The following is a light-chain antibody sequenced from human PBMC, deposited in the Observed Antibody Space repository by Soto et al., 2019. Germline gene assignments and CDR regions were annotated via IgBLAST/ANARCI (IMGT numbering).Light chain of an antibody. V-gene: IGKV1-5*01. J-gene: IGKJ1*01. CDR1: QSVSRW. CDR3: QQFNSKVWT. CDR2: EAS. Sequence: DIQMTQSPSTLSASVGDTVTITCRASQSVSRWLNWYQQKPGKAPRLLIYEASNLESGVPMRFSGSGSGTEFVLPITSLQPADSATYYCQQFNSKVWTFGQGTRVEI.